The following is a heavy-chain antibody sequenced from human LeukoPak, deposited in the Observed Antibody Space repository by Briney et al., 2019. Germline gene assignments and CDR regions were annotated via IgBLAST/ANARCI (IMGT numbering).Heavy chain of an antibody. D-gene: IGHD4-11*01. Sequence: ASVKVSCKASGYIFTTYFMHWLRQAPEQGPEWMGIINPRGGSTDYAQKFQDRITMTSDTSTSTVYMELKSLTSEDTAVYFCARVGTTGATADNWGQGTLVTVSS. CDR1: GYIFTTYF. CDR2: INPRGGST. CDR3: ARVGTTGATADN. V-gene: IGHV1-46*01. J-gene: IGHJ4*02.